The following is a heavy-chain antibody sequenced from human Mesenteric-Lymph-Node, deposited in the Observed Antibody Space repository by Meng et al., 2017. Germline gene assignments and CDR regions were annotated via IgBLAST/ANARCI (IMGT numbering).Heavy chain of an antibody. CDR1: GGTFSSYA. CDR3: ARASFHYDILTGYSFYYYGMDV. V-gene: IGHV1-2*02. D-gene: IGHD3-9*01. Sequence: ASVKVSCKASGGTFSSYAISWVRQAPGQGLEWMGWINPNSGGTNYAQKFQGRVTMTRDTSISTAYMELSRLRSDDTAVYYCARASFHYDILTGYSFYYYGMDVWGQGTTVTVSS. J-gene: IGHJ6*02. CDR2: INPNSGGT.